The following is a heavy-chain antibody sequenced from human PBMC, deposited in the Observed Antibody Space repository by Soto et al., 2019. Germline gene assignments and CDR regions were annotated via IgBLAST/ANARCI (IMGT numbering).Heavy chain of an antibody. D-gene: IGHD3-10*01. J-gene: IGHJ6*03. V-gene: IGHV4-39*01. CDR2: IYYSGST. CDR1: GDSISDNNFY. Sequence: SETLSLTCTVSGDSISDNNFYWGWIRQPPGKGLEWIGTIYYSGSTYYNPSLKSRVTISVDTSNNQLSLKLSSVTAADTAVYYCARHYGYYSHYMDVWTKGTTVTVSS. CDR3: ARHYGYYSHYMDV.